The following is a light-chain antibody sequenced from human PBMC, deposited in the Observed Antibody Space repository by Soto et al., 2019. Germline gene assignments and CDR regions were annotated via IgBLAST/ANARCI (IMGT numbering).Light chain of an antibody. Sequence: SYELTQPPSVSVAPGQTATITCGGDNIGNINVHWYQQRPGQAPILVVYNDDDWPSGIPARFSGSNSGNTATLTISRVEAGDEAEYYCQVWHRRSDHYVFGTGTKSPS. CDR1: NIGNIN. CDR2: NDD. CDR3: QVWHRRSDHYV. V-gene: IGLV3-21*02. J-gene: IGLJ1*01.